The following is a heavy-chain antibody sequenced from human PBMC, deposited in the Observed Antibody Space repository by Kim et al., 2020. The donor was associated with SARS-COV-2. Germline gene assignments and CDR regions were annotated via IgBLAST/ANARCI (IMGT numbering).Heavy chain of an antibody. D-gene: IGHD6-13*01. CDR3: ARYSSSCIDY. J-gene: IGHJ4*02. CDR2: GT. V-gene: IGHV1-2*02. Sequence: GTTYAQKFKGRVTMTRDTSSSTAYMELSRLRSDDTAVYYCARYSSSCIDYWGQGTLVTVSS.